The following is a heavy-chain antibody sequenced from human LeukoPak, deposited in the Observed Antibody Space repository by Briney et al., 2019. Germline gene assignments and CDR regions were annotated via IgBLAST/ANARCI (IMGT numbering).Heavy chain of an antibody. D-gene: IGHD7-27*01. Sequence: SVKVSCKASGGTFSSYAISWVRQAPGQGLEWMGGIIPILGTANYAQKFQDRVTMTRNTSISTAYMELSSLRSDDTAVYYCARGPPNWGYDYWGPGTLVTVSS. V-gene: IGHV1-69*05. J-gene: IGHJ4*02. CDR1: GGTFSSYA. CDR2: IIPILGTA. CDR3: ARGPPNWGYDY.